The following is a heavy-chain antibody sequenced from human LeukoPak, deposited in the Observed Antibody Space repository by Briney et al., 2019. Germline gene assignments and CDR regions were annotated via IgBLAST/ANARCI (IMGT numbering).Heavy chain of an antibody. CDR1: GYTFTSYG. J-gene: IGHJ4*02. CDR3: ARVHRYYDAGGY. V-gene: IGHV1-18*01. D-gene: IGHD3-10*01. Sequence: ASVKVSCKASGYTFTSYGNSWVRQAPGQGLEWMGWISAYNGNTNYAQKLQGRVTMTTDTSTSTAYMELRSLRSDDTAVYYCARVHRYYDAGGYWGQGTLVTVSS. CDR2: ISAYNGNT.